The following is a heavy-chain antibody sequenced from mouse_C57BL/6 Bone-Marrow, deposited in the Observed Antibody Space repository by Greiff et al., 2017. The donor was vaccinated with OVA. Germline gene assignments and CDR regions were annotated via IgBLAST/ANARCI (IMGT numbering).Heavy chain of an antibody. CDR3: ARHRYYGSSPYYAMDY. Sequence: QVQLQQPGAELVKPGASVKLSCKASGYTFTSYWMQWVKQRPGQGLEWIGMIHPNSGSTNYNEKFKSKATLTVDKSSSTAYMQLSSLTSEDSAVYYCARHRYYGSSPYYAMDYWGQGTSVTVSS. J-gene: IGHJ4*01. V-gene: IGHV1-64*01. CDR2: IHPNSGST. CDR1: GYTFTSYW. D-gene: IGHD1-1*01.